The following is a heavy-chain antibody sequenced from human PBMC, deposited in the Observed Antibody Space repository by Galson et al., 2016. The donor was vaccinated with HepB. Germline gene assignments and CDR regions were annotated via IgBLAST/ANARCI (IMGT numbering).Heavy chain of an antibody. CDR3: ASLRFKGFDL. J-gene: IGHJ2*01. CDR1: GFTFSDWD. CDR2: ISKTGDTT. D-gene: IGHD3-3*01. Sequence: SLRLSCAASGFTFSDWDFHWVRQAPGKGLDWVAVISKTGDTTFYGDSVKGRFTISRDNSKNTVDLQIHSLRAEDTAVYYCASLRFKGFDLWGRGTLVTVSS. V-gene: IGHV3-30-3*01.